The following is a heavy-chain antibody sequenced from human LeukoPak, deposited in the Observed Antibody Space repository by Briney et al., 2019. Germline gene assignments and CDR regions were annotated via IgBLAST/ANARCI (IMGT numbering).Heavy chain of an antibody. CDR1: GGSISSGGCY. D-gene: IGHD1-14*01. V-gene: IGHV4-31*03. CDR2: IYYSGSN. Sequence: SETLSLTCTVSGGSISSGGCYWSWIRQHPGKGLEWIGYIYYSGSNYYNPSLKSRVTISVATSKNQFSLKLSSVTAADTAVYYWARPAESGNFDAFDIWGQGTMVSASS. J-gene: IGHJ3*02. CDR3: ARPAESGNFDAFDI.